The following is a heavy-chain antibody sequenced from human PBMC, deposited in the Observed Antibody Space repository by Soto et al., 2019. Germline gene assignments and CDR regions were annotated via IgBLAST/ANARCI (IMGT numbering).Heavy chain of an antibody. CDR2: IYSGGYT. CDR1: GFTVSNNY. D-gene: IGHD3-10*01. Sequence: EVQLVESGGGLIQPGGSLRLSCAVSGFTVSNNYMSWVRQAPGKGLEGVSVIYSGGYTAYGDSVKGRFTISRDNSKNTIFLKNKTLSAADPAVFYWGTRPGGGGYWGQGTLVTVSS. J-gene: IGHJ4*02. V-gene: IGHV3-53*01. CDR3: GTRPGGGGY.